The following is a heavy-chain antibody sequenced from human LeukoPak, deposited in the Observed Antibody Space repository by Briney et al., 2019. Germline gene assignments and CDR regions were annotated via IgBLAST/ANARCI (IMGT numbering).Heavy chain of an antibody. Sequence: SVKVSCKASGGTFSSYAISWVRQAPGQGLEWMGRIIPIFGIANYAQKFQGRVTITADKSTGTAYMELSSLRSEDTAVYYCARGKESLVWFDPWGQGTLVTVSS. J-gene: IGHJ5*02. CDR3: ARGKESLVWFDP. V-gene: IGHV1-69*04. D-gene: IGHD1-26*01. CDR2: IIPIFGIA. CDR1: GGTFSSYA.